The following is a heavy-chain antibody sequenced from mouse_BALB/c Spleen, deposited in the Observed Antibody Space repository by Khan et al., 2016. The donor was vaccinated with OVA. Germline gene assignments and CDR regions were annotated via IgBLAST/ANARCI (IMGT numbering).Heavy chain of an antibody. CDR2: IYTGNSDT. Sequence: EVQLQESGTVLARPGTSVKMSCKASGYTFTSYWMHWVKQRPGKGLEWIGAIYTGNSDTSYNQKFKGKAKLTADNSTSTAYMELSSLTNEDSSVYYCTRFGYLFAYWGQGTLVTVSA. CDR1: GYTFTSYW. V-gene: IGHV1-5*01. J-gene: IGHJ3*01. D-gene: IGHD2-2*01. CDR3: TRFGYLFAY.